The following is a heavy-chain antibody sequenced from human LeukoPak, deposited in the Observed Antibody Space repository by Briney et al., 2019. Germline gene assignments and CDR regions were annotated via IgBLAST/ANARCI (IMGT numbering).Heavy chain of an antibody. CDR2: IYYSGST. CDR1: GGSINSFY. J-gene: IGHJ6*02. D-gene: IGHD3-16*01. Sequence: SETLSLTCTVSGGSINSFYWSWIRQPPGKGLEWIGYIYYSGSTNYNPSLKSRVTISVDTSKNQLSLKLSSVTAADTAVYFCARLGFGYGMDVWGQGTTVTVSS. CDR3: ARLGFGYGMDV. V-gene: IGHV4-59*01.